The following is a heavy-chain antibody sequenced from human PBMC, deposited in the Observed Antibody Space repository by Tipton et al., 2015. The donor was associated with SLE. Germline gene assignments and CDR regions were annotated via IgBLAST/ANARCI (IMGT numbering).Heavy chain of an antibody. V-gene: IGHV3-48*03. CDR3: AKGGIGYCSGGSCYDYFDY. J-gene: IGHJ4*02. CDR2: ISSSGSTI. D-gene: IGHD2-15*01. CDR1: GFTFSSYE. Sequence: GSLRLSCAASGFTFSSYEMNWVRQAPGKGLEWVSYISSSGSTIYYADSVKGRFTISSDNSKNTLYLQMNSLRAEDTAVYYCAKGGIGYCSGGSCYDYFDYWGQGTLVTVSS.